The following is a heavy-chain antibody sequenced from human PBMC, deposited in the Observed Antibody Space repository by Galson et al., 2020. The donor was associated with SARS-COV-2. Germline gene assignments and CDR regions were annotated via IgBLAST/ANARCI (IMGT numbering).Heavy chain of an antibody. Sequence: SETLSLTCAVSGGSFSGYYWSWIRQPPGKGLEWIGEINHSGSTNYNLSLKSRVTISVDTSKNQFSLKLSSVTAADTAVYYCARGLYYYDSSGYDRGSLTYYFDYWGQGTLVTVSS. D-gene: IGHD3-22*01. J-gene: IGHJ4*02. V-gene: IGHV4-34*01. CDR3: ARGLYYYDSSGYDRGSLTYYFDY. CDR1: GGSFSGYY. CDR2: INHSGST.